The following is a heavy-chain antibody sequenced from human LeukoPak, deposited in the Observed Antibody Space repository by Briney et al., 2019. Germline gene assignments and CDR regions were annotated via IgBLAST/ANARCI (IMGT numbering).Heavy chain of an antibody. CDR2: INSDGSST. D-gene: IGHD6-13*01. V-gene: IGHV3-74*01. Sequence: GGSLRLSCAASGFTFSSYWMHWVRHAPGKGLVWVSRINSDGSSTIYADSVKGRFTIYRDYAKNTLYLQMNSLRAEDTAVYYCARGWLYSKGNWFDRWGQGTLVTVSS. J-gene: IGHJ5*02. CDR1: GFTFSSYW. CDR3: ARGWLYSKGNWFDR.